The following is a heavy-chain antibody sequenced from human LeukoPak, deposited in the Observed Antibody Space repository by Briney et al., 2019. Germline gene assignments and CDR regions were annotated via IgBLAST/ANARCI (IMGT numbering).Heavy chain of an antibody. CDR2: ISSDGSTK. V-gene: IGHV3-30*18. D-gene: IGHD1-26*01. J-gene: IGHJ4*02. CDR1: GFTFSSND. CDR3: AKELSGNYRAYFDY. Sequence: GGSLRLSCAASGFTFSSNDMHWVRQTPGKGLEWVAVISSDGSTKFYADSVKGRFTISRDNSKNTLYLQMNTLRAEDTAVYYCAKELSGNYRAYFDYWGQGTLVTVSS.